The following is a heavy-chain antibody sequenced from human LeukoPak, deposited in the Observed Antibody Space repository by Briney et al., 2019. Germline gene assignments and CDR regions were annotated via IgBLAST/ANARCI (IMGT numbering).Heavy chain of an antibody. J-gene: IGHJ4*02. Sequence: GGSLRLSCAASRFTFSSYAMHWVRQAPGKGLEYVSAISSNGSSTYYANSVKGRFTISRDNSKNTLYLQMGSLRAEDMAVYYCARGVLARGSSGWYFDYWGQGTLVTVSS. D-gene: IGHD6-19*01. CDR1: RFTFSSYA. V-gene: IGHV3-64*01. CDR3: ARGVLARGSSGWYFDY. CDR2: ISSNGSST.